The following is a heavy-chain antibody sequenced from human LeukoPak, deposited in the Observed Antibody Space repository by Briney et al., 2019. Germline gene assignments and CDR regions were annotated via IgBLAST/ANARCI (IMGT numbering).Heavy chain of an antibody. J-gene: IGHJ4*02. Sequence: PSETLSLTCAVYGGSFSGYYWSWIRQPPGKGLEWIGEINQSGSTNYNPSLKSRVTISIDTSKNQFSLKLNSVTAADTAVYYCAINDGSGSYYKSDYWGQGILVTVSS. V-gene: IGHV4-34*01. D-gene: IGHD3-10*01. CDR3: AINDGSGSYYKSDY. CDR2: INQSGST. CDR1: GGSFSGYY.